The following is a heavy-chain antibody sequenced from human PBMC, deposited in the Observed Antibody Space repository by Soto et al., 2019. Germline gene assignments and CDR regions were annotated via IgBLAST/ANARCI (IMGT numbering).Heavy chain of an antibody. CDR3: VKGVLRYFDWLLGEFDY. CDR1: GFTFSSYA. D-gene: IGHD3-9*01. V-gene: IGHV3-64D*08. CDR2: ISSNGGST. J-gene: IGHJ4*02. Sequence: LRLSCSASGFTFSSYAMHWVRQAPGKGLEYVSAISSNGGSTYYADSVKGRFTISRDNSKNTLYLQMSSLRAEDTAVYYCVKGVLRYFDWLLGEFDYWGQGTLVTVSS.